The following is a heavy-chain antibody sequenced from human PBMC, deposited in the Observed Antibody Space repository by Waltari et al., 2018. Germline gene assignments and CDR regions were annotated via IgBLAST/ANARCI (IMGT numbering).Heavy chain of an antibody. J-gene: IGHJ3*02. Sequence: EVQLVESGGGLVKPGGSVRLSCAASGFTFSSYTIHWVRQALGKGLEWVSSISSTSTYIYYTDSVKGRFTISRDNAKNSLYLQMNGLRADDTALYYCASSILVADTVGAFNIWGQGTMVTVSS. CDR1: GFTFSSYT. V-gene: IGHV3-21*02. CDR2: ISSTSTYI. CDR3: ASSILVADTVGAFNI. D-gene: IGHD6-19*01.